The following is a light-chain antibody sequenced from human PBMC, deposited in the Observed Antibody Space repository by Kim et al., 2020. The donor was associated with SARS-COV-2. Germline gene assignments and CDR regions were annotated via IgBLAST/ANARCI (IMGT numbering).Light chain of an antibody. CDR1: ILRSYY. V-gene: IGLV3-19*01. CDR2: GKN. CDR3: TSRDSDDNGV. J-gene: IGLJ2*01. Sequence: VALGQTVRSTCQGDILRSYYATWYQLTPGHAPIVVIYGKNHRPSGIPDRFSGSSSGNTASLTIPGSQADDEADYYCTSRDSDDNGVFGGGTQLTVL.